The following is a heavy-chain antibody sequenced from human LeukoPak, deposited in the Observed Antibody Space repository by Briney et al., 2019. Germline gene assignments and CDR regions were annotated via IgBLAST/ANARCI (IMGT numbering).Heavy chain of an antibody. CDR2: ISSSSSYI. J-gene: IGHJ3*02. V-gene: IGHV3-21*01. CDR3: ARDCGGSCYSFRAFDI. Sequence: AGGSLRLSCAASGFTFSSYSMNWVRQAPGKGLEWVSSISSSSSYIYYADSVKGRFTISRDNAKNSLYLQMNSLRAEDTAVYYCARDCGGSCYSFRAFDIWGQGTMVTVSS. D-gene: IGHD2-15*01. CDR1: GFTFSSYS.